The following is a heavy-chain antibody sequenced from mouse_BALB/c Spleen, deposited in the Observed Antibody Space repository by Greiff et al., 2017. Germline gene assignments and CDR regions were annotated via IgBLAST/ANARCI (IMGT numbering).Heavy chain of an antibody. D-gene: IGHD1-1*01. V-gene: IGHV5-17*02. CDR3: ARGGSSYGYAMDY. J-gene: IGHJ4*01. CDR1: GFTFSSFG. Sequence: DVHLVESGGGLVQPGGSRKLSCAASGFTFSSFGMHWVRQAPEKGLEWVAYISSGSSTIYYADTVKGRFTISRDNPKNTLFLQMTSLRSEDTAMYYCARGGSSYGYAMDYWGQGTSVTVSS. CDR2: ISSGSSTI.